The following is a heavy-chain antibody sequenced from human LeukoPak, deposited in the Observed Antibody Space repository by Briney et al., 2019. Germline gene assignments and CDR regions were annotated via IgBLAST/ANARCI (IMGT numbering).Heavy chain of an antibody. CDR3: ARDPINIATAGKGFDY. Sequence: GGSLRLSCAASGFTFSGFGMNWVRQAPGKGLEWVSSISSSSYIYYADSVKGRFTISRDNAKKSLYLQMNSLRAEDTAVYYCARDPINIATAGKGFDYWGQGTLVTVSS. J-gene: IGHJ4*02. D-gene: IGHD6-13*01. CDR2: ISSSSYI. CDR1: GFTFSGFG. V-gene: IGHV3-21*01.